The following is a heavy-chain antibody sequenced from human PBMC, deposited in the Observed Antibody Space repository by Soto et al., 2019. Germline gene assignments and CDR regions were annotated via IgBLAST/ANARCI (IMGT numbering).Heavy chain of an antibody. J-gene: IGHJ4*02. V-gene: IGHV3-23*01. CDR2: ISGSGGST. CDR1: GFTFSSYA. Sequence: PVGSLRLSCAASGFTFSSYAMSWVRQAPGKGLEWVSAISGSGGSTYYADSVKGRFTISRDNSKNTLYLQMNSLRAEDTAVYYCAKAFIAAAGPPEFRVDYWGQGTLVTVSS. CDR3: AKAFIAAAGPPEFRVDY. D-gene: IGHD6-13*01.